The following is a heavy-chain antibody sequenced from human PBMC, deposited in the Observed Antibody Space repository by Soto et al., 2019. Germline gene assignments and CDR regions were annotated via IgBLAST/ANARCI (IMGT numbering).Heavy chain of an antibody. CDR2: ISSTRTTI. Sequence: GGSLRLSCTASGFTFSSYSMTWVRQAPGKGLEWLSYISSTRTTINYAESVKGRFTISRDNAKNSLYLQINSLRDEDTAVYYCARENNWNYVDSWGQGTLVTVSS. CDR1: GFTFSSYS. J-gene: IGHJ4*02. V-gene: IGHV3-48*02. CDR3: ARENNWNYVDS. D-gene: IGHD1-20*01.